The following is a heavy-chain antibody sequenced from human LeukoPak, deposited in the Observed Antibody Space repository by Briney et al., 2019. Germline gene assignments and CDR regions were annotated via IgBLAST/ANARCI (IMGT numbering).Heavy chain of an antibody. D-gene: IGHD3-10*01. V-gene: IGHV3-30*04. CDR3: AKKYGSGSMFDY. CDR2: ISYDGSNE. J-gene: IGHJ4*02. CDR1: GFTFSSYV. Sequence: PGGSLRLSCAASGFTFSSYVMHWVRQAPGKGLEWVAIISYDGSNEYYADSVKGRFTIFRDNSKNTLYLQVNSLRAEDTAVYYCAKKYGSGSMFDYWGQGTLVTVSS.